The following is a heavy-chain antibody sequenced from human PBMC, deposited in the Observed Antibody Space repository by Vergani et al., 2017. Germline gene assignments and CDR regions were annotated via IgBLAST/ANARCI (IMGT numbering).Heavy chain of an antibody. CDR1: GFTFSSYG. Sequence: QVQLVESGGGVVQPGGSLRLSCAASGFTFSSYGMHWVRQAPGKGLEWVAFIRYDGSNKYYADSMKGRFTISRDNSKNTLYLQMNSLRAEDTAVYYCAKSRLGLVTPYYYYYGMDVWGQGTTVTVSS. J-gene: IGHJ6*02. V-gene: IGHV3-30*02. CDR3: AKSRLGLVTPYYYYYGMDV. CDR2: IRYDGSNK. D-gene: IGHD4-17*01.